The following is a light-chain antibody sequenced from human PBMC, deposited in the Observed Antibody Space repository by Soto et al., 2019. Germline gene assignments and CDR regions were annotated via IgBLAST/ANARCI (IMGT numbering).Light chain of an antibody. CDR1: SSDVGGYNY. J-gene: IGLJ2*01. CDR3: CSYEGSYTLV. Sequence: QSALTQPRSVSGSPGQSVTISCTGTSSDVGGYNYVSCYQQYPGKAPKLMIYDVTKRPSGVPDRFSGSKSGNTASLTISGLQAEDEADYYCCSYEGSYTLVFGGGTQLTVL. CDR2: DVT. V-gene: IGLV2-11*01.